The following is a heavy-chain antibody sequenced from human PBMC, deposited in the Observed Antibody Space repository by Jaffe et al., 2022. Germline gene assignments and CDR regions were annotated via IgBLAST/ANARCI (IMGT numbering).Heavy chain of an antibody. J-gene: IGHJ6*03. V-gene: IGHV3-48*03. CDR3: ASEGGRYFDWSRAYYYYYMDV. CDR1: GFTFSSYE. Sequence: EVQLVESGGGLVQPGGSLRLSCAASGFTFSSYEMNWVRQAPGKGLEWVSYISSSGSTIYYADSVKGRFTISRDNAKNSLYLQMNSLRAEDTAVYYCASEGGRYFDWSRAYYYYYMDVWGKGTTVTVSS. D-gene: IGHD3-9*01. CDR2: ISSSGSTI.